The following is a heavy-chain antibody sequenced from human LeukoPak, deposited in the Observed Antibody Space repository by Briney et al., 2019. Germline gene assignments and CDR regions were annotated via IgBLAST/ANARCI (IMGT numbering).Heavy chain of an antibody. J-gene: IGHJ4*02. V-gene: IGHV3-74*01. CDR1: GFTSSSYW. D-gene: IGHD6-13*01. CDR3: ARGPAAGMVDY. CDR2: INSDGSST. Sequence: GGSLRLSCAASGFTSSSYWMHWVRQAPGKGLVWVSRINSDGSSTSYADSVKGRFTISRDNAKNTLYLQMNSLRAEDTAVYYCARGPAAGMVDYWGQGTLVTVSS.